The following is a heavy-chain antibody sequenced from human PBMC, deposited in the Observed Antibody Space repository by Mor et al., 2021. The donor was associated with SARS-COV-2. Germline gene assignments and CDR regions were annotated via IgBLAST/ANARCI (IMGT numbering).Heavy chain of an antibody. Sequence: LGWIGEMFHSGSTSHNPSLKSRVTISVDKSKNQFSLKLSSVTAADTAVYYCARRDIVSTTKFDSWGQGTLVTV. CDR2: MFHSGST. CDR3: ARRDIVSTTKFDS. J-gene: IGHJ4*02. D-gene: IGHD5-12*01. V-gene: IGHV4-4*02.